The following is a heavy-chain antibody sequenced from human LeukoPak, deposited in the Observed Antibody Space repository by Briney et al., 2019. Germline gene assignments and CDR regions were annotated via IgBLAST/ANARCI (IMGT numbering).Heavy chain of an antibody. CDR2: INHSGST. Sequence: SETLSLTCAVYGGSFSGYYWSWIRQPPGKGLEWIGEINHSGSTNYNPSLKSRVTISVDTSKNQFSLKLSSVTAADTAVYYCAILYYDYVWGSYRPVDYWGQGTLVTVSS. J-gene: IGHJ4*02. CDR3: AILYYDYVWGSYRPVDY. D-gene: IGHD3-16*02. CDR1: GGSFSGYY. V-gene: IGHV4-34*01.